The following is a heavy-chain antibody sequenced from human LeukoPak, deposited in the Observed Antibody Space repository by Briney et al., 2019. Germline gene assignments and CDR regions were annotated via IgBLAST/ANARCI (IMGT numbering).Heavy chain of an antibody. D-gene: IGHD3-3*01. CDR3: ARGRGSARSSLFDL. Sequence: SGPTLVKPTQTLTLTCTFSGFSLTTSEVGVGWIRQPPGKALEWLALIYWNDDKRYSPSLQSRLTITKDTSKDQVVLTMTNMDPVDTATYYCARGRGSARSSLFDLWGQGTLVTVSS. J-gene: IGHJ4*02. CDR1: GFSLTTSEVG. V-gene: IGHV2-5*01. CDR2: IYWNDDK.